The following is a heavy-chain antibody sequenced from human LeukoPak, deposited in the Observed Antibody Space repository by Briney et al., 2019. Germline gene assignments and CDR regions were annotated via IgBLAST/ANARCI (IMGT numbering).Heavy chain of an antibody. CDR1: AGSFSSFY. CDR3: ARIPKSGYDWFRKTNYYYYYYMDV. CDR2: INHSGST. V-gene: IGHV4-34*01. Sequence: PETLSLTCTVSAGSFSSFYWTWIRQPPGKGLEWIGEINHSGSTNYNPSLKSRVAISVDTSKNQFSLKLSSVTAADTAVYYCARIPKSGYDWFRKTNYYYYYYMDVWGKGTTVTVSS. D-gene: IGHD5-12*01. J-gene: IGHJ6*03.